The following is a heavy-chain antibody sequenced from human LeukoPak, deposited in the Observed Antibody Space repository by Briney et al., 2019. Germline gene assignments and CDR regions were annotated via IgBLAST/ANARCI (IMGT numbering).Heavy chain of an antibody. D-gene: IGHD3-10*01. V-gene: IGHV1-8*01. Sequence: ASVKVSCKASGYTFSSYDINWVRQATGQGLEWMGRMNPNSGNTGYAQKFQGRVTITRNTSISTAYTELSSLRSEDTAVYYCVRGGLWFGELSAFDIWGQGTMVTVSS. CDR1: GYTFSSYD. CDR3: VRGGLWFGELSAFDI. CDR2: MNPNSGNT. J-gene: IGHJ3*02.